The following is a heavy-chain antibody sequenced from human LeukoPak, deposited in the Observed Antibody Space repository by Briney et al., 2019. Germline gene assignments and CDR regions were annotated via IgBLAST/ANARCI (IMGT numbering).Heavy chain of an antibody. CDR2: INPNSGGT. CDR1: GYTFTGYY. J-gene: IGHJ4*02. Sequence: ASVKVSCKASGYTFTGYYMHWVRQAPGQGLGWMGWINPNSGGTNYAQKFQGRVTMTRDTSISTAYMELSRLRSDDTAVYYCARLQVATTSFHDYWGQGTLVTVSS. D-gene: IGHD5-12*01. V-gene: IGHV1-2*02. CDR3: ARLQVATTSFHDY.